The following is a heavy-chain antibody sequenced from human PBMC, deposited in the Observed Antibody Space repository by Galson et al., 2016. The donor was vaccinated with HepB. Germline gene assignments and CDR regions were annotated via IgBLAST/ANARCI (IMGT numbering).Heavy chain of an antibody. CDR2: ITSGGST. CDR1: GFTFSSYA. Sequence: SLRLSCAASGFTFSSYAMTWVRQAPGKGLEWVSVITSGGSTYYAPSVKGRFTISRDNSKNTLYVKMNNRGAEDTAVYYCAKEENIAGATTINNWGQGTLVTVAS. CDR3: AKEENIAGATTINN. V-gene: IGHV3-23*01. D-gene: IGHD1-26*01. J-gene: IGHJ4*02.